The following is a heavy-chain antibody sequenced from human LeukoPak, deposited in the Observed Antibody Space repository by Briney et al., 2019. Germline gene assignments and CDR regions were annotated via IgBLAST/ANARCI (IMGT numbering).Heavy chain of an antibody. J-gene: IGHJ3*02. CDR3: ARATPTRSPNDAFDI. Sequence: GGSLRLSCAASGFTFSSYWMHWVRQAPGKGLVWVSRINSDGSSTSYADSVEGRFTISRDNAKNTLYLQMNSLRAEDTAVYYCARATPTRSPNDAFDIWGQGTMVTVSS. CDR2: INSDGSST. D-gene: IGHD2-15*01. CDR1: GFTFSSYW. V-gene: IGHV3-74*01.